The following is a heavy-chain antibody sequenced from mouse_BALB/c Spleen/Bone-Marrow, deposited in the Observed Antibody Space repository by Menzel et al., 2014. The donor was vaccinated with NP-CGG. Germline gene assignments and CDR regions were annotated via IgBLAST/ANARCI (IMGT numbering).Heavy chain of an antibody. CDR1: SYTFTDYA. J-gene: IGHJ3*01. CDR2: ISTYYGNA. V-gene: IGHV1-67*01. D-gene: IGHD2-14*01. Sequence: QVQLQQPGPELVGPGVSVKISCKGSSYTFTDYAMHWVKQSHAKSLEWIGVISTYYGNANYNQKFKGKATMTVDKSSSTAYMELARLTSEDSAVYYCTRGGRYDEVAYWGQGTLVTVSA. CDR3: TRGGRYDEVAY.